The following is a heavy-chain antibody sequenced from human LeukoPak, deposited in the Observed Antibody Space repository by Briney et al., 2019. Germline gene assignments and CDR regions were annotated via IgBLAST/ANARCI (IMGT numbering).Heavy chain of an antibody. CDR1: GFTFSDFA. V-gene: IGHV3-33*01. Sequence: GGSLRLSCVASGFTFSDFAMHWVRQAPGKGLEWVAVIWADGSYEYYADSVKGRFTISRDNSKDTLFLQMSSLRAEDTAVYYCARHFPSPDYWGQGTLVTVSS. CDR3: ARHFPSPDY. CDR2: IWADGSYE. J-gene: IGHJ4*02.